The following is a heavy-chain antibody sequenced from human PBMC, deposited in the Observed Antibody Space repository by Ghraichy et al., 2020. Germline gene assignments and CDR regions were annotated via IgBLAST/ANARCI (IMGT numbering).Heavy chain of an antibody. J-gene: IGHJ3*02. V-gene: IGHV4-39*01. D-gene: IGHD5-24*01. CDR1: GGSISSSSYY. CDR3: ARRWQGRDGYNDAFDI. CDR2: IYYSGST. Sequence: QTLSLTCTVSGGSISSSSYYWGWIRQPPGKGLEWIGSIYYSGSTYYNPSLKSRVTISVDTSKNQFSLKLSSVTAADTAVYYCARRWQGRDGYNDAFDIWGQGTMVTVSS.